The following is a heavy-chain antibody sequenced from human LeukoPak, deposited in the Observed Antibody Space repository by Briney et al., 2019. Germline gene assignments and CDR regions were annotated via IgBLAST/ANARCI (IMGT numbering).Heavy chain of an antibody. Sequence: SETLSLTCTVSGGSISSYYWSWIRLPPGKGLEWIGYIYYSGSTNYNPSLKSRVTISVDTSKNQFSLKLSSVTAADTAVYYCARARIIEYSSSSSLGFDYWGQGTLVTVSS. CDR1: GGSISSYY. V-gene: IGHV4-59*01. CDR3: ARARIIEYSSSSSLGFDY. J-gene: IGHJ4*02. CDR2: IYYSGST. D-gene: IGHD6-6*01.